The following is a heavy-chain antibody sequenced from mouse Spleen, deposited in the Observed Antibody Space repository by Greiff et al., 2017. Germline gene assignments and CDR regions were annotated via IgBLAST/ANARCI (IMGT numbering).Heavy chain of an antibody. Sequence: QVQLKQPGAELVMPGASVKLSCKASGYTFTSYWMHWVKQRPGQGLEWIGEIDPSDSYTNYNQKFKGKATLTVDKSSSTAYMQLSSLTSEDSAVYYCALNWDVDYWGQGTTLTVSS. J-gene: IGHJ2*01. CDR1: GYTFTSYW. V-gene: IGHV1-69*01. CDR3: ALNWDVDY. CDR2: IDPSDSYT. D-gene: IGHD4-1*01.